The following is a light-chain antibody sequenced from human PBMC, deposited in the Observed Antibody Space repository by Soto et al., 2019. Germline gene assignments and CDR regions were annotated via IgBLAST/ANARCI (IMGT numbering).Light chain of an antibody. CDR1: QSVSNNY. CDR3: QQYGSSPTWT. J-gene: IGKJ1*01. CDR2: GAS. Sequence: LTKSPGAVSLSPGERATLSCRASQSVSNNYLAWYQQKPGQAPRLLIYGASTRATGIPDRFSGSGSGTDFTLTISRLEPEDSAVYYCQQYGSSPTWTFGQGTKVDIK. V-gene: IGKV3-20*01.